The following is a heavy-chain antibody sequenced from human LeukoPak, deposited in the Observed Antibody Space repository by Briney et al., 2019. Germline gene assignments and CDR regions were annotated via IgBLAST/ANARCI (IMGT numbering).Heavy chain of an antibody. CDR3: ARDQALYFSYGDY. Sequence: PGGSLRLSCAASGFTFSNYGMHWVRQAPGKGLEWLAAIFYDGSKEHYADTVKGRFTISRDNSKNTLYLQVNSLTADDTAVYYCARDQALYFSYGDYWGQGTLVTVSS. J-gene: IGHJ4*02. V-gene: IGHV3-33*01. CDR2: IFYDGSKE. D-gene: IGHD3-16*01. CDR1: GFTFSNYG.